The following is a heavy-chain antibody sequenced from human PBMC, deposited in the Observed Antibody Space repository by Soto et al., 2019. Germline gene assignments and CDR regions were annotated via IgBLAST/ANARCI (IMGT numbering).Heavy chain of an antibody. CDR1: GAALNSGNYY. J-gene: IGHJ5*02. D-gene: IGHD2-21*01. CDR2: IYVTGAV. CDR3: ERLRIATNNYKWFDA. V-gene: IGHV4-31*03. Sequence: PSETLSLTCIVSGAALNSGNYYCSWIRQVPGKGLEWIGHIYVTGAVDYNPSLRDRITISQDTSERQFSLNLRLVTAADTAVYYCERLRIATNNYKWFDAWGQGTLVTVS.